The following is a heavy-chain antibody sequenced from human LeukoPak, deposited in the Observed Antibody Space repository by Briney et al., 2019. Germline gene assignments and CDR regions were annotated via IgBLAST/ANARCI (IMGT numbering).Heavy chain of an antibody. CDR2: SYPGDSDP. D-gene: IGHD6-6*01. V-gene: IGHV5-51*01. J-gene: IGHJ4*02. CDR3: ARRGRSSNYFDY. CDR1: GYSFTSYW. Sequence: GEALKTSCNGSGYSFTSYWIGWGRQMPGKGLGWRGISYPGDSDPRYTPSFQGRITISADKSISTAYLQWSSLKASDTAIYYCARRGRSSNYFDYWGQGTLVTVSS.